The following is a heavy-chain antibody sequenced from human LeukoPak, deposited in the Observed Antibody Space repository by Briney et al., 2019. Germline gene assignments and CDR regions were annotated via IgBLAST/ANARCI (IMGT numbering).Heavy chain of an antibody. CDR1: GGSFSGYY. CDR2: IYYSGST. Sequence: SETLSLTCAVYGGSFSGYYWGWIRQPPGKGLEWIGSIYYSGSTYYNPSLKSRVTISVDTSKNQFSLKLSSVTAADTAAYYCARHLLSSSWYNWFDPWGQGTLVTVSS. D-gene: IGHD6-13*01. CDR3: ARHLLSSSWYNWFDP. J-gene: IGHJ5*02. V-gene: IGHV4-39*01.